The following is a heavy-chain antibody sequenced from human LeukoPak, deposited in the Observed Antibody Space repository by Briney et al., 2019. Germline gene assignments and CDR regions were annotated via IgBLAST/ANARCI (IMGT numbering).Heavy chain of an antibody. J-gene: IGHJ1*01. V-gene: IGHV3-74*01. CDR1: GFTFSKYW. D-gene: IGHD3-22*01. Sequence: GGSLRLSCAASGFTFSKYWMHWVRQIPGKGLVWVSLINGDGSTTNYADFVKGRFTISRDNAKNTLSLQVNSLRAEDTAVYYCATGNYYDSRGYYTFGYWGQGTLVTVYS. CDR2: INGDGSTT. CDR3: ATGNYYDSRGYYTFGY.